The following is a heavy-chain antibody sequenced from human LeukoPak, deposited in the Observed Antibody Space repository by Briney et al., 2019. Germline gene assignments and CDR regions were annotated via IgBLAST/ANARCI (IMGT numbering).Heavy chain of an antibody. CDR3: ARGIGTTTYYYYYMDV. V-gene: IGHV6-1*01. Sequence: SQTLSLTCAISGDSVSSNSAAWNWIRQSPSRGLEWLGRTYYRSKWYNDYAVSVKSRITINPDTSKNQFSLQLNSVTPEDTAVYYCARGIGTTTYYYYYMDVWGKGTTVTVSS. J-gene: IGHJ6*03. CDR1: GDSVSSNSAA. D-gene: IGHD1-14*01. CDR2: TYYRSKWYN.